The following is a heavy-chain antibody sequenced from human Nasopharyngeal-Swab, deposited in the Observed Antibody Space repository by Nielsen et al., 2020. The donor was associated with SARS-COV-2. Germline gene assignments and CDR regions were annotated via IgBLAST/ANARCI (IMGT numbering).Heavy chain of an antibody. J-gene: IGHJ4*02. V-gene: IGHV4-39*01. CDR3: ARHPTTAFDY. D-gene: IGHD4-11*01. Sequence: SETLSLTCTVSGGSISSSSYYWGWIRQPPGKGLAWIGSIYYSGSTYYNPSLKSRVTISVDTSKNQFSLKLSSVTAADTAVYYCARHPTTAFDYWGQGTLVTVSS. CDR1: GGSISSSSYY. CDR2: IYYSGST.